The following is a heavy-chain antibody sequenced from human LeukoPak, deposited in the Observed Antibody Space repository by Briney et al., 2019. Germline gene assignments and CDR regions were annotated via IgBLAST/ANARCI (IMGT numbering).Heavy chain of an antibody. CDR2: ISAYNGNT. Sequence: ASVKVSCKASGYTFTSYGINWVRQAPGQGLEWMGWISAYNGNTNYAQKLQGRVTMTTDTSTSTAYMELRSLRSDDTAVYYCARDLSGSYYQGWFDPWGQGTLVTVSS. V-gene: IGHV1-18*01. CDR1: GYTFTSYG. CDR3: ARDLSGSYYQGWFDP. D-gene: IGHD1-26*01. J-gene: IGHJ5*02.